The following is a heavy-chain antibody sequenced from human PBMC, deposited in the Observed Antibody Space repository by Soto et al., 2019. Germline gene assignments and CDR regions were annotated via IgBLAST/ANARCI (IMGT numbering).Heavy chain of an antibody. CDR2: IIPIFGTA. CDR1: GGTFSSYA. Sequence: QVQLVQSGAEVKKPGSSVKVSCKASGGTFSSYAISWVRQAPGQGLEWMGGIIPIFGTANYAQKFQGRVTITADEATSTADRELGSLRSDDTAVYHCPRVRYSGCYSGYYGVDDWGQGTTVTVSS. D-gene: IGHD1-26*01. J-gene: IGHJ6*02. V-gene: IGHV1-69*12. CDR3: PRVRYSGCYSGYYGVDD.